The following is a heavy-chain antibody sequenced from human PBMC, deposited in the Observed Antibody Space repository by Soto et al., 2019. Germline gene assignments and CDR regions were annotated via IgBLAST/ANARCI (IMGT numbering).Heavy chain of an antibody. D-gene: IGHD3-10*01. V-gene: IGHV1-46*02. CDR3: ASDYNAYQRQHVFDI. J-gene: IGHJ3*02. CDR1: GYSFNSYY. Sequence: QVQLVQSGAEVKKPGASVKVACKASGYSFNSYYMHWVRQAPGQGPEWMGVIKPSGASTSYAQKSQGRVTMTRDTSASTVYMELSSLRSEDTALEYCASDYNAYQRQHVFDIWGQGTLVTVSS. CDR2: IKPSGAST.